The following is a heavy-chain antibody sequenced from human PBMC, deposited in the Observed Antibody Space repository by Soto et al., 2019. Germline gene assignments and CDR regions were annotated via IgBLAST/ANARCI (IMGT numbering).Heavy chain of an antibody. D-gene: IGHD3-3*01. V-gene: IGHV1-69*01. CDR1: GGTFSSYA. CDR3: ARDQHFGVVITGTVDY. Sequence: QVQLVQSGAEVKKPGSSVNVSCTASGGTFSSYAISWVRQAPGQGLEWMGGIIPIFGTANYAQKFQGRVTITADESTSTAYMELSSLRSEDTAVYYCARDQHFGVVITGTVDYWGQGTLVTVSS. J-gene: IGHJ4*02. CDR2: IIPIFGTA.